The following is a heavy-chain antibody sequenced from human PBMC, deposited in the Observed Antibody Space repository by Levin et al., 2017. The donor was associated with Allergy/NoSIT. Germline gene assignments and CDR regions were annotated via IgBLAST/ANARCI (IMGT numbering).Heavy chain of an antibody. CDR1: GFTFDDYA. Sequence: SLKISCAASGFTFDDYAMHWVRQAPGKGLEWVSGISWNSGSIGYADSVKGRFTISRDNAKNSLYLQMNSLRAEDTALYYCAKSVASSYWYFDLWGRGTLVTVSS. CDR3: AKSVASSYWYFDL. J-gene: IGHJ2*01. D-gene: IGHD2-2*01. CDR2: ISWNSGSI. V-gene: IGHV3-9*01.